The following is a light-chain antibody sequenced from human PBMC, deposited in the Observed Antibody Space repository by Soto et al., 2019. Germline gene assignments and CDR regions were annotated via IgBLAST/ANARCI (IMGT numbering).Light chain of an antibody. V-gene: IGKV3-15*01. CDR1: QNIKMY. CDR3: QQYNSWRSIS. J-gene: IGKJ5*01. Sequence: MTQSPSSLSASVGDRVTIICRASQNIKMYLNWYHQKPGQAPRLLMFGASTRAAGIPARFSGSGSGTDFTLTISSLQSEDFAVYYCQQYNSWRSISFGQGTRLEIK. CDR2: GAS.